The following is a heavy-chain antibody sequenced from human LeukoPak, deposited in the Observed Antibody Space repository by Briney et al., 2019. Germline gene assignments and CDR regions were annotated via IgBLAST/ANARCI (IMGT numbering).Heavy chain of an antibody. CDR1: GLTFSSYS. D-gene: IGHD1-26*01. Sequence: GGSLRLSCAASGLTFSSYSMNWVRQAPGKGLEWVSSISSSSSYIYYADLVKGRFTISRDNAKNSLYLQMNSLRAEDTAVYYCARAPLVGASEIDYWGQGTLVTVSS. J-gene: IGHJ4*02. CDR3: ARAPLVGASEIDY. V-gene: IGHV3-21*01. CDR2: ISSSSSYI.